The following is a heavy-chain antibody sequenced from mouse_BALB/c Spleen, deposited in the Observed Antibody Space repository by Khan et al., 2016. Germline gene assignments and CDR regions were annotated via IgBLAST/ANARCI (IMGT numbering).Heavy chain of an antibody. Sequence: QVQLKQSGPGLVAPSQSLSITCTVSGFSLTDYGVNWVRQPPGKGLEWLGMIWGDGTTDYNSALKSRLGISKDNSKSQVFLQVNSLPTEDTASYYCARGLRRTMYYWCQGTSVAVSA. J-gene: IGHJ4*01. CDR3: ARGLRRTMYY. CDR1: GFSLTDYG. D-gene: IGHD2-2*01. CDR2: IWGDGTT. V-gene: IGHV2-6-7*01.